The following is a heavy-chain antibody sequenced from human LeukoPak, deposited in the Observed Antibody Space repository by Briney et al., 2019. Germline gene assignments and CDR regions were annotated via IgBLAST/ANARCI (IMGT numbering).Heavy chain of an antibody. Sequence: PGGSLRLSCAASGFTFSDYYMSWIRQAPGKGLEWVSYISSSGSTIYYADSVKGRFTISRDNAKNSLYLQMNSLGAEDTAVYYCARDFPSYYYDSSGYYDAFDIWGQGTMVTVSS. CDR2: ISSSGSTI. J-gene: IGHJ3*02. CDR3: ARDFPSYYYDSSGYYDAFDI. CDR1: GFTFSDYY. D-gene: IGHD3-22*01. V-gene: IGHV3-11*04.